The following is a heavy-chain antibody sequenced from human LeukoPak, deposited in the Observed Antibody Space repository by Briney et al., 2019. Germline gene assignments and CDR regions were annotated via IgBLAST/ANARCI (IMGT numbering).Heavy chain of an antibody. D-gene: IGHD3-3*01. V-gene: IGHV3-74*01. CDR1: GFTFSSYW. CDR3: LKEIGAARYYDFSSGHD. CDR2: INSDGSST. Sequence: GGSLRLSCAASGFTFSSYWMHWVRQAPGKGLVWVSRINSDGSSTSYADSVKGRFTMSRDNSKNTVYLQMDSLRAEDTAIYHCLKEIGAARYYDFSSGHDWGQGTLVTVSS. J-gene: IGHJ4*02.